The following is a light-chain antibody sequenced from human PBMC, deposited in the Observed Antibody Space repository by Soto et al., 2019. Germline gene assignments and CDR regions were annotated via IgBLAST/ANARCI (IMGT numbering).Light chain of an antibody. CDR3: QQTNSCPLT. Sequence: DIQMTHSPSSVSASVGDRVTITCXASQGIRDWLAWYQQRPGKAPKLLIFAASSLQSGVPSRFSGSGSGTDFTLTITSLQPEDFATYYCQQTNSCPLTFGQGTRLDIK. V-gene: IGKV1-12*01. CDR2: AAS. J-gene: IGKJ5*01. CDR1: QGIRDW.